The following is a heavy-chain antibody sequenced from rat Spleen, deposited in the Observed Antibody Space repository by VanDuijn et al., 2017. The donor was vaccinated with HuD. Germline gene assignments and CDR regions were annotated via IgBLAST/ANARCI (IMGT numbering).Heavy chain of an antibody. D-gene: IGHD5-1*01. Sequence: EVQLVESDGGLVQPGRSLKLSCAASGFTFSDYYMAWVRQAPTKGLEWVATISYDGSSTYYRDSVKGRFTISRDNAKSTLYLQMDSLRSEDTATYYCARQLTGRGFAYWGQGTLVTVSS. CDR1: GFTFSDYY. CDR3: ARQLTGRGFAY. J-gene: IGHJ3*01. V-gene: IGHV5-29*01. CDR2: ISYDGSST.